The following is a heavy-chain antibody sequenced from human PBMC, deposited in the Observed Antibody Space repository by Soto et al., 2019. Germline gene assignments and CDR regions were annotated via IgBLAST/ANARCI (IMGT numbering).Heavy chain of an antibody. J-gene: IGHJ6*02. CDR3: ARSDNRNSLYGVDV. Sequence: SETLSLTCAVNGGSLSGYYWSWIRQSPGKGLEWIGEINHRGSSDYNPSLKGRVTLSIDASMNHVTLELTPVTAADTAVYYCARSDNRNSLYGVDVWGQGTAVTVSS. CDR1: GGSLSGYY. CDR2: INHRGSS. V-gene: IGHV4-34*01. D-gene: IGHD1-7*01.